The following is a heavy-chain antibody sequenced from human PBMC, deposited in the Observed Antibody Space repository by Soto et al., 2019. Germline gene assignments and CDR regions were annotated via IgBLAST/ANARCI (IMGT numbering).Heavy chain of an antibody. D-gene: IGHD3-16*02. CDR2: ISGSGGST. J-gene: IGHJ5*02. V-gene: IGHV3-23*01. CDR3: PSQMITFGGVIFA. Sequence: PGGSLRLSCAASGSISTTTPLSWVRQAPGKGLEWVSTISGSGGSTYYADSVKGRFTISRDNSKNTLYLQMNSLRAEDTAVYYCPSQMITFGGVIFAWGQGTLVTVSS. CDR1: GSISTTTP.